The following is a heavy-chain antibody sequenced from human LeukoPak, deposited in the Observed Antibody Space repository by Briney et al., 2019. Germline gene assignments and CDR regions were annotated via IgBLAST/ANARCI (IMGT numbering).Heavy chain of an antibody. D-gene: IGHD3-16*02. J-gene: IGHJ4*02. CDR2: IYYSGST. V-gene: IGHV4-39*07. CDR3: AGLSFPGPFFDY. CDR1: GGSISSSSYY. Sequence: SETLSLTCTVSGGSISSSSYYWGWIRQPPGKGLEWIGSIYYSGSTYYNPSLKSRVTISVDTSKNQFSLKLSSVTAADTAVYYCAGLSFPGPFFDYWGQGTLVTVSS.